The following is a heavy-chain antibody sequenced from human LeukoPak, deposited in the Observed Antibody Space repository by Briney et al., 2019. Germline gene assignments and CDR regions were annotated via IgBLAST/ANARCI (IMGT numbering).Heavy chain of an antibody. CDR2: IYTSGST. V-gene: IGHV4-4*07. CDR3: ARYVKNGYDTPGFDY. Sequence: SETLSLTCTVSGGSISSYYWSWIRQPAGKGLEWIGRIYTSGSTDYIPSLKSRVTMSVDTSKNQFSLKLSSVTAADTAVYYCARYVKNGYDTPGFDYWGQGTLVTVSS. D-gene: IGHD5-12*01. CDR1: GGSISSYY. J-gene: IGHJ4*02.